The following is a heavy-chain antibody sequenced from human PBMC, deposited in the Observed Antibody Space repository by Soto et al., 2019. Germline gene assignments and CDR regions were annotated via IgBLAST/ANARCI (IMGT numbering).Heavy chain of an antibody. CDR3: VNYTSNWGGD. J-gene: IGHJ4*02. D-gene: IGHD7-27*01. Sequence: PGGSLRLSCAASGFTFSNYALHWFRQAPGKGLEWVATTSYDGSNKNYADSVKGRFTISRDNFKNTSYLQMSSLRAEDTAVYYCVNYTSNWGGDWGQGTQVAVSS. CDR2: TSYDGSNK. CDR1: GFTFSNYA. V-gene: IGHV3-30-3*01.